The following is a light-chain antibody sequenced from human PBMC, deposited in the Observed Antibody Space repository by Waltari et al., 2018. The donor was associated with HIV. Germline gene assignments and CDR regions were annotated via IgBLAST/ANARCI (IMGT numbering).Light chain of an antibody. CDR1: YSNIGSNT. Sequence: QSLLPQPPSASGTPGQRVTISCSRSYSNIGSNTVNWHQQLPGSAPRALIYNNDQRPSGVPDRFSGSKAGTSAALAISGLQSEDQGDYYCASWDDKLDGWVFGGGTRLTVL. CDR3: ASWDDKLDGWV. CDR2: NND. J-gene: IGLJ3*02. V-gene: IGLV1-44*01.